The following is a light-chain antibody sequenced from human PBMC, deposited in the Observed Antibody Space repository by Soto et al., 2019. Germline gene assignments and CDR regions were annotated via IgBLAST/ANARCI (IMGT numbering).Light chain of an antibody. J-gene: IGKJ4*01. CDR2: GAS. CDR1: QSVSSN. V-gene: IGKV3-15*01. CDR3: QQYHNWPPLT. Sequence: EIVITQSPGTLSVSPGERATLSCRASQSVSSNLAWYQQRPGQAPRLLIYGASTRATGIPVRFSGSGSGTEFTLTISSLQSEDFAVYYCQQYHNWPPLTFGGGTKVEIK.